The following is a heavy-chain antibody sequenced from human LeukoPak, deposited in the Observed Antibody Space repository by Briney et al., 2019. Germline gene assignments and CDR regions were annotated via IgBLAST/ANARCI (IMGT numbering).Heavy chain of an antibody. J-gene: IGHJ6*02. CDR2: ISGSGGST. CDR3: AKENWALLYYYYGMDV. V-gene: IGHV3-23*01. D-gene: IGHD3-16*01. CDR1: GFTFSSYA. Sequence: PGGSLRPSCAASGFTFSSYALSWVRQAPGKGLEWVSAISGSGGSTYYADSVKGRFTISRDNSKNTLYLQMNSLRAEDTAVYYCAKENWALLYYYYGMDVWGQGTTVTVSS.